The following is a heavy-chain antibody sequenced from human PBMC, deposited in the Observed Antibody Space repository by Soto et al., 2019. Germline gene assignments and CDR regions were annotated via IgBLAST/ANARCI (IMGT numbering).Heavy chain of an antibody. CDR1: GFSLSTSGVG. CDR3: SHRRAGLNGV. D-gene: IGHD2-8*01. CDR2: IYWNDDK. V-gene: IGHV2-5*01. Sequence: SVPTLVNPTQTLTLTCTFSGFSLSTSGVGVGWIRQPPGKALEWLALIYWNDDKRYSPSLKSRLTITKDTSKNQVVLTLTNMDPVEAATYYCSHRRAGLNGVWGQGTLVTVSS. J-gene: IGHJ4*02.